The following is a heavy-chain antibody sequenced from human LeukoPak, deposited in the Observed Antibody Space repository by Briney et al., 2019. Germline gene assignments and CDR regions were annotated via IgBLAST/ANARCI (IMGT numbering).Heavy chain of an antibody. CDR2: IIPIFGTA. D-gene: IGHD2-21*02. J-gene: IGHJ6*02. CDR3: ARDVHIPVVVTAIYYGMDV. CDR1: GYTFTSYA. V-gene: IGHV1-69*13. Sequence: SVTVSCKASGYTFTSYAIHWVRQAPGQGLEWMGGIIPIFGTANYAQKFQGRVTITADESTSTAYMELSSLRSEDTAVYYCARDVHIPVVVTAIYYGMDVWGQGTTVTVSS.